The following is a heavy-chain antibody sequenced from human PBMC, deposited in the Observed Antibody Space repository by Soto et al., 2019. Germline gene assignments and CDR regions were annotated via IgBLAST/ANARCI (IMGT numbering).Heavy chain of an antibody. CDR2: TYNSGST. D-gene: IGHD3-22*01. CDR1: VIGIIGYY. V-gene: IGHV4-59*01. CDR3: ARDRGPYGSSGSNYEGAYGMDV. Sequence: TETLSLTCTGSVIGIIGYYSPWIPQPPGKGLEWIGYTYNSGSTKYNPSLKSRATISLDTSKKQFSLNMRSVTAADTAVYYCARDRGPYGSSGSNYEGAYGMDVLGQGTGVT. J-gene: IGHJ6*02.